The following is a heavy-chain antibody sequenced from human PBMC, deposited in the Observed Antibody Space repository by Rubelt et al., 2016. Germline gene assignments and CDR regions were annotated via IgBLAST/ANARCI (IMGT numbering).Heavy chain of an antibody. V-gene: IGHV3-21*01. D-gene: IGHD3-10*01. CDR2: ISSSSSYI. J-gene: IGHJ4*02. Sequence: VQLVESGGGVVQPGRSLRLSCAASGFTFSSYGMHWVRQAPGKGLEWVSSISSSSSYIYYADSVKGRFTISRDNAKNSLYLQMNSLRAEEPAVDYCARELGFGELRYFDYWGQGTLVTVSS. CDR3: ARELGFGELRYFDY. CDR1: GFTFSSYG.